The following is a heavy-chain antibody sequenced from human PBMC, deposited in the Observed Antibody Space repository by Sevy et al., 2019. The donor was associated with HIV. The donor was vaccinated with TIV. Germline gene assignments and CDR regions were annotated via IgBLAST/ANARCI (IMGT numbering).Heavy chain of an antibody. CDR2: ISSSGSTI. D-gene: IGHD3-22*01. Sequence: GGSLRLSCAASGFTFSDYYMSWIRQAPGKGLEWVSYISSSGSTIYYADSVKGRFTISRDNAKNSLYLQMNSLRAEDKAVYYCASGLSHGSDSSGYLLPTPFDYWGQGTLVTVSS. CDR3: ASGLSHGSDSSGYLLPTPFDY. CDR1: GFTFSDYY. J-gene: IGHJ4*02. V-gene: IGHV3-11*01.